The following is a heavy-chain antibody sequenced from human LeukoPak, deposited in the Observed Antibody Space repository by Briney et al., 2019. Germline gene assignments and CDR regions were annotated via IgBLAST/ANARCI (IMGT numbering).Heavy chain of an antibody. Sequence: GGSLRLSCAASGFTFSNAWMSWGRQAPGKGLEWVGRIKSKTDGGATDYAAPVKGRFTISRDDSKNTLYLQMNSLKTEDTAVYYCTTDSYYDFWSGYWRFDPWGQGTLVTVSS. V-gene: IGHV3-15*01. CDR3: TTDSYYDFWSGYWRFDP. J-gene: IGHJ5*02. CDR2: IKSKTDGGAT. CDR1: GFTFSNAW. D-gene: IGHD3-3*01.